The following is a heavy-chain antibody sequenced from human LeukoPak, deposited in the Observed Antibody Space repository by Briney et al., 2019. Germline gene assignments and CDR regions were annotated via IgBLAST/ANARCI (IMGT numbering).Heavy chain of an antibody. CDR3: AGGGWSQFDY. Sequence: SQTLSLTCSVSGGSISSGSYYWSWIRQPAGKGLEWIGRIYTSGSTNYNPSLKSRVTISVDTSKNQFSLKLSSVTAADTAVYYCAGGGWSQFDYWGQGTLVTVSS. CDR1: GGSISSGSYY. J-gene: IGHJ4*02. D-gene: IGHD6-19*01. V-gene: IGHV4-61*02. CDR2: IYTSGST.